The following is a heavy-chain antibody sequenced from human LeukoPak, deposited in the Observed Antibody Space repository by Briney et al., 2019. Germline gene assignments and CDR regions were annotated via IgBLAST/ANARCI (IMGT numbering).Heavy chain of an antibody. CDR1: GGSFSKFY. CDR2: INHSGNT. CDR3: ARIPEWVVQAYFDY. V-gene: IGHV4-34*01. Sequence: PSETLSLTCAVXGGSFSKFYWSWIRQPPGKGLEWIGEINHSGNTNYNPSLKSRVTISVDTSKKQFSLKLSSVTAADTAVYYCARIPEWVVQAYFDYWGQGTLVTVSS. D-gene: IGHD6-19*01. J-gene: IGHJ4*02.